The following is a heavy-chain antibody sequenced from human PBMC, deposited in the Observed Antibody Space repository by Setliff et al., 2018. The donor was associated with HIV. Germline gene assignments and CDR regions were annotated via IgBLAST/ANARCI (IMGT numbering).Heavy chain of an antibody. D-gene: IGHD2-15*01. CDR1: GGSISSSSYY. CDR3: AGEGVQGSSYYYMDV. CDR2: IHISGST. V-gene: IGHV4-61*05. J-gene: IGHJ6*03. Sequence: SSETLSLTCTVSGGSISSSSYYWGWIRQPPGKGREWIGHIHISGSTKYNPSLKSRVTISVDTSKNQFFLKLSSVTAADTAVYYCAGEGVQGSSYYYMDVWGKGTTVTVSS.